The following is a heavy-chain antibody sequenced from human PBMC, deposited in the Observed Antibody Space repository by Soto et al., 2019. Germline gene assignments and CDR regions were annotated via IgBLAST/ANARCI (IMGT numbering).Heavy chain of an antibody. CDR2: ISAYNGNT. CDR3: ARGRYYYDSSGDYYDYYYYGMDV. J-gene: IGHJ6*02. CDR1: GYTFTSYG. V-gene: IGHV1-18*01. D-gene: IGHD3-22*01. Sequence: QVQLVQSGAEVKKPGASVKVSCKASGYTFTSYGISWVRQDPGQGLEWMGWISAYNGNTNYAQKIQGRVTMTTDTSTSTADMELSSLRSDDAAGYYCARGRYYYDSSGDYYDYYYYGMDVWGQGTTVTVSS.